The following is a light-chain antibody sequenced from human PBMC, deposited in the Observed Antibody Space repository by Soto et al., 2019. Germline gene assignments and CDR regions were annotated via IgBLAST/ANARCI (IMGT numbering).Light chain of an antibody. V-gene: IGKV3-20*01. CDR3: QQYGSSGT. CDR2: DAS. J-gene: IGKJ1*01. Sequence: EVVLSQSPGTLSLSTGERATLSCRASQTVRNNYLAWYQQKPGQAPRLLIYDASSRATGIPDRFSGGGSGTDFTLTISRLEPEDFAVYYCQQYGSSGTFGQGTKVDIK. CDR1: QTVRNNY.